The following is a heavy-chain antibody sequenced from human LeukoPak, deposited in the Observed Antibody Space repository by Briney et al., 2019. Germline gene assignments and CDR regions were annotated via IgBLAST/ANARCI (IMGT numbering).Heavy chain of an antibody. J-gene: IGHJ4*02. CDR2: INPNSGGT. D-gene: IGHD4-17*01. Sequence: GASVKVSCKASGYTFTEYYLNWVRQAPGQGLEWMGWINPNSGGTNYAQKFQGRVTMTRDTSISTAYMELSGLRSDDTAVYYCARDASTVTTPYFDSWDQGTLVTVSS. CDR3: ARDASTVTTPYFDS. CDR1: GYTFTEYY. V-gene: IGHV1-2*02.